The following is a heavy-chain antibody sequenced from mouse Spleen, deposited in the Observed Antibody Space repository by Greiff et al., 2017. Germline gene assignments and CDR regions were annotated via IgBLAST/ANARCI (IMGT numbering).Heavy chain of an antibody. Sequence: QVHVKQPGAELVKPGASVKMSCKASGYTFTSYWITWVKQRPGQGLEWIGDIYPGSGSTNYNEKFKSKATLTVDTSSSTAYMQLSSLTSEDSAVYYCARVRAYFDYWGQGTTLTVSS. CDR1: GYTFTSYW. D-gene: IGHD3-2*02. CDR2: IYPGSGST. J-gene: IGHJ2*01. CDR3: ARVRAYFDY. V-gene: IGHV1-55*01.